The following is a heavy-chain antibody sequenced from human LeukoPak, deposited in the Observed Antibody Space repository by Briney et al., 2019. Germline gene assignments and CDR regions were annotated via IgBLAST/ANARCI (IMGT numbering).Heavy chain of an antibody. D-gene: IGHD4-17*01. CDR1: GFTFSSHW. CDR2: INSDGSST. V-gene: IGHV3-74*01. CDR3: ASPQSGDYGALYFQH. Sequence: PGGSLRLSCAASGFTFSSHWMYWVRQAPGKGLVWVSRINSDGSSTSYADSVRGRFSISRDNAKNTLFLQVNSLRAEDTAVYYCASPQSGDYGALYFQHWGQGTLVTVSS. J-gene: IGHJ1*01.